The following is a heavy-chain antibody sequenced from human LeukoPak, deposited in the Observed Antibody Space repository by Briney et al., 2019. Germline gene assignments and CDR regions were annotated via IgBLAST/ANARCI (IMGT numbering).Heavy chain of an antibody. V-gene: IGHV1-69*13. CDR2: IIPIFGTA. CDR1: GYTFTSYG. Sequence: ASVKVSCKASGYTFTSYGISWVRQAPGQGLEWMGGIIPIFGTANYAQKFQGRVTITADESTSTAYMELSSLRSEDTAVYYCARAGVVDPEWLLVYYYGMDVWGQGTTVTVSS. CDR3: ARAGVVDPEWLLVYYYGMDV. D-gene: IGHD3-3*01. J-gene: IGHJ6*02.